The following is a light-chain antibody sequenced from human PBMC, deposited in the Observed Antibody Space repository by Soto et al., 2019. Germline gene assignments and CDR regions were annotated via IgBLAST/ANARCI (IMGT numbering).Light chain of an antibody. V-gene: IGKV1-33*01. J-gene: IGKJ5*01. CDR1: QDSSNF. CDR3: QQYETLPT. Sequence: DMQLTQSPPSLSARVGDRVTITCRASQDSSNFLHWYQQKPGRAPKLLIYDASNLEAGVPSRLRGGGSGTDFTFTIRRLQPEDIATYYCQQYETLPTFGQGTRLEIK. CDR2: DAS.